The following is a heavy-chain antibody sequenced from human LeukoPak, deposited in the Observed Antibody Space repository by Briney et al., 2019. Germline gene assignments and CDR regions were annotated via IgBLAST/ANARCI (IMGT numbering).Heavy chain of an antibody. CDR1: GGSISSSSHY. Sequence: PSETLSLTCTVSGGSISSSSHYWGWIRQPPGTGLEWLGSMYYRGSTYHNPSLKSRATISVDTSKNQFSLKLSSVTAADTAVYYCATTTIRLGYWGQGTLVTVSS. J-gene: IGHJ4*02. CDR3: ATTTIRLGY. D-gene: IGHD1-26*01. CDR2: MYYRGST. V-gene: IGHV4-39*07.